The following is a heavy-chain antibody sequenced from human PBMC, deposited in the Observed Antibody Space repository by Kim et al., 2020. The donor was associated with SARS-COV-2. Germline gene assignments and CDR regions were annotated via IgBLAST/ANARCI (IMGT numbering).Heavy chain of an antibody. Sequence: GGSLRLSCTASGFTFHNYAMTWVRQASGKGLEWVSAISGGGGRTYYADSVKGRFTVSTDNFKNMFYLQMNSLRVEDTALYYCAKGRSSSAWSSNDYWGQGALVTVSS. D-gene: IGHD6-19*01. CDR1: GFTFHNYA. CDR2: ISGGGGRT. CDR3: AKGRSSSAWSSNDY. J-gene: IGHJ4*02. V-gene: IGHV3-23*01.